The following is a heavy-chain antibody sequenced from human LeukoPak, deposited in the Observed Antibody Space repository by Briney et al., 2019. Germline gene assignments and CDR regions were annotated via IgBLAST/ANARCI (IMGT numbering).Heavy chain of an antibody. CDR3: AIGYYDSSGYYISFDY. V-gene: IGHV3-48*03. CDR2: ISSSGSTI. J-gene: IGHJ4*02. Sequence: PGGSLRLSCAASGFTFSSYEMNWVRQAPGKGLEWVSYISSSGSTIYYADSVKGRFTISRDNAKNSLYLQMNSLRAEDTAVYYCAIGYYDSSGYYISFDYWGQGTLVTVSS. CDR1: GFTFSSYE. D-gene: IGHD3-22*01.